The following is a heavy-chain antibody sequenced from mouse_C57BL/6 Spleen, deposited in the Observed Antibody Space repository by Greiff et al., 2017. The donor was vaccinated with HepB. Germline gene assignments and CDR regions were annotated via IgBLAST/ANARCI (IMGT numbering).Heavy chain of an antibody. CDR1: GYTFTSYW. CDR3: ARGYGDY. V-gene: IGHV1-55*01. J-gene: IGHJ4*01. CDR2: IYPGSGST. D-gene: IGHD2-10*02. Sequence: QVQLQQPGTELVKPGASVKLSCKASGYTFTSYWMHWVKQRPGQGLEWIGDIYPGSGSTNYNEKFKSKATLTVDTSSSTAYMQLSSLTSEDSAVYYCARGYGDYWGQGTSVTVSS.